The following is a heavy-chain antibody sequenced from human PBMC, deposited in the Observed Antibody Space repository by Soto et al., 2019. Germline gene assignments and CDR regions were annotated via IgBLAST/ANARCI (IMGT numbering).Heavy chain of an antibody. CDR3: ARGHVLLNLYYYYYGMDV. CDR1: GCTFTSYG. CDR2: ISAYNGNT. V-gene: IGHV1-18*01. Sequence: QVQLVQTRAEVKKPGASVKVSCKAYGCTFTSYGISWVRQAPGQGLEWTGWISAYNGNTNYAQKLQGRVTMTTDTSTSTAYMELSSLRSDDTAVYYCARGHVLLNLYYYYYGMDVWGQGTTVTVSS. D-gene: IGHD3-16*01. J-gene: IGHJ6*02.